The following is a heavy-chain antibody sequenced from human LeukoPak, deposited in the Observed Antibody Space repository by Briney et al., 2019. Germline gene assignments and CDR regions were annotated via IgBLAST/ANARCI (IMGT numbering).Heavy chain of an antibody. CDR3: AKASPYCDVLTGYNDCCDY. CDR2: VSVSADST. CDR1: GFTLTRNA. D-gene: IGHD3-9*01. V-gene: IGHV3-23*01. Sequence: GGSLSLSCAASGFTLTRNAMSCVRHAPGRGLEWGSAVSVSADSTYYTDPAKGRFTISRANPRNSVHLQMNRVRPEDRPLNTVAKASPYCDVLTGYNDCCDYGGRGPLVTVP. J-gene: IGHJ4*02.